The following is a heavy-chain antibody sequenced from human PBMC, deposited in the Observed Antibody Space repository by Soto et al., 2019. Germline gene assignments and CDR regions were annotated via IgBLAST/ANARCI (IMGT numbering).Heavy chain of an antibody. Sequence: SSETLSLTCAVYGGSFSGYYWSWIRQPPGKGLEWIGEINHSGSTNYNPSLKSRVTISVGTSTNQFSLKLSSVTAADTAVYYCVRGLRYDSSGYRYFDYWGQGTLVTVSS. CDR3: VRGLRYDSSGYRYFDY. J-gene: IGHJ4*02. D-gene: IGHD3-22*01. CDR1: GGSFSGYY. V-gene: IGHV4-34*01. CDR2: INHSGST.